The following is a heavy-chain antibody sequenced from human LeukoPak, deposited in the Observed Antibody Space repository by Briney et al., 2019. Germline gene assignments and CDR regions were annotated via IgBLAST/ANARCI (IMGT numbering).Heavy chain of an antibody. CDR3: ARDGYSFGHDFDY. CDR2: IKGDGSST. CDR1: GFTFSSYW. Sequence: GGSLRLSCAASGFTFSSYWMHWVRHTPGKGLVWVSRIKGDGSSTSYADSVKGRFTISRDNAKNTLYLQMNSLRAEDTAVYYCARDGYSFGHDFDYWGQGTLVTVTS. D-gene: IGHD5-18*01. J-gene: IGHJ4*02. V-gene: IGHV3-74*01.